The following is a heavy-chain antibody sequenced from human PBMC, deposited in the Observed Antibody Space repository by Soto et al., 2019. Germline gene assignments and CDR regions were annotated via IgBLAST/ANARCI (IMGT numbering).Heavy chain of an antibody. D-gene: IGHD2-21*02. V-gene: IGHV1-46*01. J-gene: IGHJ4*02. CDR1: GYTFTSCY. Sequence: QVLLVQSGAEVTRPGASVKVSCKASGYTFTSCYMHWVRQAPGQGLEWMAMINPSGGRTKYAQIFQGRVTLTRDTSTGTVDMELSSLTSEDTAIYYCARGPSCGGDCYLFDYWGQGTQVTVSS. CDR2: INPSGGRT. CDR3: ARGPSCGGDCYLFDY.